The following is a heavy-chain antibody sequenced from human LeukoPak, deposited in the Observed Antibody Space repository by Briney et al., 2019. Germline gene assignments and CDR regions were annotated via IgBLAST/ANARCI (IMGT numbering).Heavy chain of an antibody. CDR3: ARGKLPSIAMVRGVRHTSWFDP. CDR2: INHSGST. V-gene: IGHV4-34*01. J-gene: IGHJ5*02. CDR1: GGSFSGYY. D-gene: IGHD3-10*01. Sequence: SETLSLTCAVYGGSFSGYYWSWIRQPPGKGLEWIGEINHSGSTNYNPSLKSRVTISVDTSKNQFSLRLSSVTAADTAVYYCARGKLPSIAMVRGVRHTSWFDPWGQGTLVTVSS.